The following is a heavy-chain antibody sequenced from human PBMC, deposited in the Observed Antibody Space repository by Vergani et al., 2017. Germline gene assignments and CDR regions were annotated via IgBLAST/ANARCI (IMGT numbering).Heavy chain of an antibody. CDR2: ISSSSGYI. CDR3: ARDLYSSSWINTDY. D-gene: IGHD6-13*01. V-gene: IGHV3-21*02. CDR1: EFTFSNYA. Sequence: EVQLLESGGGLVQPGGSLRLTCAASEFTFSNYAMNWVRQAPGKGLEWVSSISSSSGYIYYADSVKGRFTISRDNAKNSLYLQMNSLRAEDTAVYYCARDLYSSSWINTDYWGQGTLVTVSS. J-gene: IGHJ4*02.